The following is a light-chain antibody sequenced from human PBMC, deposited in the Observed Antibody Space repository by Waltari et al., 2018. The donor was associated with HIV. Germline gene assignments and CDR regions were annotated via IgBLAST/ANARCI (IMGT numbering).Light chain of an antibody. CDR1: EGLVYRDGNTY. Sequence: EVVMSQFPLSLAVTPGQPDSISCTSREGLVYRDGNTYLNWFHPRPGQYPRRLIFRVSNWDPGVPDRFRGSGAHTNFKLEITRVQSDDVGIFYCMQGTHWPPTFGQGTRLEI. J-gene: IGKJ2*01. CDR3: MQGTHWPPT. CDR2: RVS. V-gene: IGKV2D-30*01.